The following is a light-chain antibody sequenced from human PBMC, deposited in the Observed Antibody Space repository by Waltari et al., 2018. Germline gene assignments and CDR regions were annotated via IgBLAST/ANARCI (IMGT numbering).Light chain of an antibody. CDR2: DSS. V-gene: IGLV2-14*03. CDR1: SSDVGAFHNY. Sequence: QSALTQPASVSGSPGQSLTISCTGTSSDVGAFHNYVSWYQQHPGEAPKLLIFDSSNQPSGVPDRFSGSKSGNTASLTISGLQAVDEAYYYCASYSATTTAVVFGGGTKVTVL. CDR3: ASYSATTTAVV. J-gene: IGLJ2*01.